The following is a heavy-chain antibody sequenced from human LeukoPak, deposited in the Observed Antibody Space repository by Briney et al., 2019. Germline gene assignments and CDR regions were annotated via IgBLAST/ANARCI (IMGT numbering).Heavy chain of an antibody. Sequence: ASVKVSCKASGGTFSSYAISWVRQAGGQGGEWVGGIIPIFGTANYAQKFQGRVTITADESTSTAYMELSSLRSEDTAVYYCASGEYSGYDSPFDYWGQGTLVTVSS. V-gene: IGHV1-69*13. CDR3: ASGEYSGYDSPFDY. CDR1: GGTFSSYA. J-gene: IGHJ4*02. CDR2: IIPIFGTA. D-gene: IGHD5-12*01.